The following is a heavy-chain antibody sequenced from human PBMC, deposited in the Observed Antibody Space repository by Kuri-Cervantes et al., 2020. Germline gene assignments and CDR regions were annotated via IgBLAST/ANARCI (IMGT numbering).Heavy chain of an antibody. D-gene: IGHD3-9*01. CDR3: AKELRYFDWSFFNPTDGMDV. J-gene: IGHJ6*02. Sequence: GESLKISCAASGFTFNQYYMSWVRQAPGKGLEWVAMIKGDGSDKYYVDSVRGRFTISRDNSKNTLYLQMNSLRAEDTAVYYCAKELRYFDWSFFNPTDGMDVWGQGTTVTVSS. CDR1: GFTFNQYY. V-gene: IGHV3-7*04. CDR2: IKGDGSDK.